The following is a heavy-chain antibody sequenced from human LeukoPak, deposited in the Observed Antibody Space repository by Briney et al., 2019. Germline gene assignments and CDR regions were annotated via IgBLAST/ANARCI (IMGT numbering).Heavy chain of an antibody. D-gene: IGHD3-10*01. J-gene: IGHJ3*02. CDR1: GVSVSSYY. Sequence: SETLSLTCTVSGVSVSSYYWNWIRQPPGKGLEWIGYIYYSGSINYNPSLKSRVTISGDTSKNQISLKLSSVTAADTAVYYCARDNHYYADRDVFDIWGQGTMVTVSS. V-gene: IGHV4-59*02. CDR3: ARDNHYYADRDVFDI. CDR2: IYYSGSI.